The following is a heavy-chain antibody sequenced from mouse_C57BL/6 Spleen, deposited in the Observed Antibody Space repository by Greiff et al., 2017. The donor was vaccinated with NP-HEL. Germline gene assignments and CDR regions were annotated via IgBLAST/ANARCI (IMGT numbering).Heavy chain of an antibody. J-gene: IGHJ3*01. V-gene: IGHV3-6*01. CDR3: ASLLRDDYRQGFAY. CDR2: ISYDGSN. Sequence: EVQVVESGPGLVKPSQSLSLTCSVTGYSITSGYYWNWIRQFPGNKLEWMGYISYDGSNNYNPSLKNRISITRDTSKNQFFLKLNSVTTEDTATYYCASLLRDDYRQGFAYWGQGTLVTVSA. CDR1: GYSITSGYY. D-gene: IGHD2-4*01.